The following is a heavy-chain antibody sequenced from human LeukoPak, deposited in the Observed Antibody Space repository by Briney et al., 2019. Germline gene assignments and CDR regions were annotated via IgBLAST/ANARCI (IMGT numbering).Heavy chain of an antibody. D-gene: IGHD3-22*01. CDR2: IDPNTGGT. V-gene: IGHV1-2*02. Sequence: ASVKVSCKASGYTFIGYYMYWVRQAPGQGLEWMGWIDPNTGGTNYAQKFQGRVTMTRDTSISTAYMELSRLRSDDTAVYYCARVTGYMIEDYFDYWGQGTLVTVSS. CDR3: ARVTGYMIEDYFDY. J-gene: IGHJ4*02. CDR1: GYTFIGYY.